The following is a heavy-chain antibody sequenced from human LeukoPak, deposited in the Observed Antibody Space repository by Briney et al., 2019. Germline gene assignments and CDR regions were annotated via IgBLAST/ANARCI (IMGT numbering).Heavy chain of an antibody. CDR3: AGGGTGTFLDI. CDR1: GVSFIGYY. Sequence: PSETLSLTCAVYGVSFIGYYWSWIRQPPGKGLEWIGEINHSGSTNYNPSLKSRVTISLDTSNNQFSLKLSSVTAADTAVYYCAGGGTGTFLDIWGQGTMVTVSS. CDR2: INHSGST. D-gene: IGHD1-7*01. V-gene: IGHV4-34*01. J-gene: IGHJ3*02.